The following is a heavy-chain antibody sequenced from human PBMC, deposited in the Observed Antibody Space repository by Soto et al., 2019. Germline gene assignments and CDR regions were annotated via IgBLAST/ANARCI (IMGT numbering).Heavy chain of an antibody. CDR1: GGSISSSSYY. V-gene: IGHV4-39*01. CDR3: ARQVPPLAYYYYYGMDV. Sequence: KASETLSLTCTVSGGSISSSSYYWGWIRQPPGKGLEWIGSIYYSGSTYYNPSLKSRVTISVDTSKNQFSLKLSSVTAAGTAVYYCARQVPPLAYYYYYGMDVWGQGTTVTVPS. CDR2: IYYSGST. D-gene: IGHD3-10*01. J-gene: IGHJ6*02.